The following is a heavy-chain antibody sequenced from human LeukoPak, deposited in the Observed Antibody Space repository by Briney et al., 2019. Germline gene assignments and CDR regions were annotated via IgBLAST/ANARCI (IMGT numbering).Heavy chain of an antibody. CDR2: ISSSSSYI. V-gene: IGHV3-21*01. Sequence: GGSLRLSCAASGFTFSSYSMNWVRQAPGKGLEWVSSISSSSSYIYYADSVKGRFTISRDNAKNSLYLQMNSLRAEDTAVYYCARDRAAAAGHFDYWGQGTLVTVSS. CDR1: GFTFSSYS. D-gene: IGHD6-13*01. J-gene: IGHJ4*02. CDR3: ARDRAAAAGHFDY.